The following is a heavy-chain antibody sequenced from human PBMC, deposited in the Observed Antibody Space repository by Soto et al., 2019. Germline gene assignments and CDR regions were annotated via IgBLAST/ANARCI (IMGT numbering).Heavy chain of an antibody. V-gene: IGHV4-31*03. CDR1: GGSISRGGYY. J-gene: IGHJ5*02. CDR3: ARSVFP. Sequence: QVQLQESGPGLVKPSQTLSLTCTVSGGSISRGGYYWTWIRQHPGKGLEWTGYIYYSGSTYYNPSLKRRVTISVDTSKTPFSLKLRSVTAAGTAVYYCARSVFPWGQGTLVTVSS. CDR2: IYYSGST.